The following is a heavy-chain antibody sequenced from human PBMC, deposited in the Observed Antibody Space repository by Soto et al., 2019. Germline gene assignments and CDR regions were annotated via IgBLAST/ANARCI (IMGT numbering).Heavy chain of an antibody. Sequence: ASVKVSCKASGYTFTSYAMHWVRQAPGQRLEWMGWINAGNGNTKYSQKFQGRVTITRDTSASTAYMELSSLRSEDTAVYYCATAHKGIALAAAASGLDPWGKGHMVTVSS. CDR2: INAGNGNT. CDR3: ATAHKGIALAAAASGLDP. J-gene: IGHJ5*02. CDR1: GYTFTSYA. V-gene: IGHV1-3*01. D-gene: IGHD6-19*01.